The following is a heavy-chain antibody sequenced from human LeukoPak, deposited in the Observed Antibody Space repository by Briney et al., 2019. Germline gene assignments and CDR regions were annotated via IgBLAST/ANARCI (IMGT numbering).Heavy chain of an antibody. D-gene: IGHD3-22*01. Sequence: GGSLRLSCTASGFTFGDYAMSWVRQAPGKGLEWVGFIRSKAYGGTTEYAASVKGRFTISRDDSKSIAYLQMNSLKTEDTAVYYCTRDLSTYYYDSSGYYPLAHWGQGTLVTVSS. V-gene: IGHV3-49*04. CDR3: TRDLSTYYYDSSGYYPLAH. CDR2: IRSKAYGGTT. CDR1: GFTFGDYA. J-gene: IGHJ4*02.